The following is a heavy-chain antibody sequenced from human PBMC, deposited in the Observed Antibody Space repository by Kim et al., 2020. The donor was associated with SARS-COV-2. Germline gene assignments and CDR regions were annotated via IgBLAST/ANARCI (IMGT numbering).Heavy chain of an antibody. CDR3: AREVAAGTLDY. D-gene: IGHD6-13*01. V-gene: IGHV4-59*01. J-gene: IGHJ4*02. CDR2: IYYSGST. CDR1: GGSISSYY. Sequence: SETLSLTCTVSGGSISSYYWSWIRQPPGKGLEWIGYIYYSGSTNYNPSLKSRVTISVDTSKNQFSLKLSSVTAADTAVYYCAREVAAGTLDYWGQGTLVTVSS.